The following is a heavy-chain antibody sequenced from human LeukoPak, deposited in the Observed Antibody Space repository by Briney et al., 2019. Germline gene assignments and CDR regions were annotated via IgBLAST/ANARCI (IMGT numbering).Heavy chain of an antibody. CDR1: GFTFNNNP. D-gene: IGHD3-16*01. Sequence: GGSLRLSCAASGFTFNNNPMSWVRQAPGKGLEWTSVITASGSNAWYADSVRGRFTIFRDNSKNTLYLQMNGLRAEDTAIYYCGKGGKDLDYWGEGTLVTVSS. J-gene: IGHJ4*02. CDR3: GKGGKDLDY. CDR2: ITASGSNA. V-gene: IGHV3-23*01.